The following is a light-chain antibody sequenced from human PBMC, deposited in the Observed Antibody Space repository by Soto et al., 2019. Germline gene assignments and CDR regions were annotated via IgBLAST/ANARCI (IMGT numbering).Light chain of an antibody. J-gene: IGKJ1*01. CDR1: QASXSR. CDR2: EAS. Sequence: IQMTQSPSTLSGSAGDSVTITCRASQASXSRLVWFQQKPGKAPQILXDEASTLKRGVPSRCSGSGSATEFTLTISSLHPDDFANYYCQHYNSYSEAFGQGTKVDIK. V-gene: IGKV1-5*03. CDR3: QHYNSYSEA.